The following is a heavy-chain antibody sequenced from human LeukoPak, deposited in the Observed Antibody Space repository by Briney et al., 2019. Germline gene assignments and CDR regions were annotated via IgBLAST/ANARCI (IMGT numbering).Heavy chain of an antibody. CDR1: GFTFNNYG. J-gene: IGHJ4*02. CDR2: IRYDGSNT. D-gene: IGHD6-19*01. Sequence: GGSLRLSCAASGFTFNNYGMHWVRQAPGKGLEWLAFIRYDGSNTYYADSVKGRFTVSRDDSKNTLYLQMNSLRGDDTAVYYCARDLGYSSGPNYWGQGTRVTVSS. V-gene: IGHV3-30*02. CDR3: ARDLGYSSGPNY.